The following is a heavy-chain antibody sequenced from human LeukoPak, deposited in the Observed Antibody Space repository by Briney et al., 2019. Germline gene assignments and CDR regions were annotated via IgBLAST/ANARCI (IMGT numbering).Heavy chain of an antibody. D-gene: IGHD2-15*01. CDR3: ARGESGIKLGYCSGGSCYPPGY. Sequence: AASVKVSCKASGYTFTGYYMHWVRQAPGQGLEWMGWISPNSGGTNYAQKFQGRVTMSRDTSISTAYMEVSRLRSDDTAVYYCARGESGIKLGYCSGGSCYPPGYWGQGTLVTVSS. J-gene: IGHJ4*02. V-gene: IGHV1-2*02. CDR2: ISPNSGGT. CDR1: GYTFTGYY.